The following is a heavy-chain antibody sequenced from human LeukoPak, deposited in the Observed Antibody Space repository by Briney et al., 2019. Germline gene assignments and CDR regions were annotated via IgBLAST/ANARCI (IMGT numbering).Heavy chain of an antibody. Sequence: SETLSLTCTVSGGSISNYYGDWIRQPRGKGLEWIGYIYYSGTTNYNPSLKSRISMLVDTSKNQSSLKLSSVTAADTAVYYCAGFHAFDIWGQGTMVTVSS. J-gene: IGHJ3*02. CDR1: GGSISNYY. V-gene: IGHV4-59*12. CDR2: IYYSGTT. CDR3: AGFHAFDI.